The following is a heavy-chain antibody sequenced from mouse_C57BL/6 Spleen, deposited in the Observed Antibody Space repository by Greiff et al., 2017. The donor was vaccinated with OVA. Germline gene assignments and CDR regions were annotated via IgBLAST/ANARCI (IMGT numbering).Heavy chain of an antibody. V-gene: IGHV1-50*01. CDR3: AFYSNWFAY. Sequence: QVQLQQPGAELVKPGASVKLSCKASGYTFNSYWMQWVKQRPGQGLEWIGEIDPSDSYTNYNQKFKGKATLTVDTSSSTAYMQLSSLTSEDSAVYYCAFYSNWFAYWGQGTLVTVSA. J-gene: IGHJ3*01. CDR2: IDPSDSYT. D-gene: IGHD2-5*01. CDR1: GYTFNSYW.